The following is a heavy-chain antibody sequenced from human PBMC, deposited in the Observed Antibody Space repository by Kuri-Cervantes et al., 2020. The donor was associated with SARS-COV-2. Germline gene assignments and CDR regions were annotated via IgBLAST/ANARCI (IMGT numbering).Heavy chain of an antibody. J-gene: IGHJ4*02. D-gene: IGHD2-2*01. CDR2: IDPSDSYT. CDR1: GYSFTSYW. V-gene: IGHV5-10-1*04. Sequence: GESLKISCKGSGYSFTSYWISWVRQMPGNGLEWMGRIDPSDSYTNYSPSFQGQVTISADKSISTAYLQWSSLKASDTAMYYCARHDVVVPGVGDVWGQGTLVTGSS. CDR3: ARHDVVVPGVGDV.